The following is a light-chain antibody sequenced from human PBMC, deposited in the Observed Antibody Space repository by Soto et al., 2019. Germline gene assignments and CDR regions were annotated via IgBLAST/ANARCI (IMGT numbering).Light chain of an antibody. V-gene: IGKV4-1*01. J-gene: IGKJ4*01. CDR3: QQHYSPLLS. CDR1: QSVLYSSNNKNY. Sequence: DIVMTQSPDSLAVSLGERATINCKSSQSVLYSSNNKNYLAWYQQKPGQPPKLLIYWASTRESGVPDRFSGSGSGTDFTLTVSSLQAEDFRVYYCQQHYSPLLSLGGGTKVDIK. CDR2: WAS.